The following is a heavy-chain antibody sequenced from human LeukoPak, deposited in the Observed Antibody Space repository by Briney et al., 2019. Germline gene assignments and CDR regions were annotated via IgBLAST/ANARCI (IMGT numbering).Heavy chain of an antibody. Sequence: ASVKVSCKASGYTFTSYYMHWVRQAPGQGLEWMGWINPNSGGTNYAQKFQGRVTMTRDTSISTAYMELSRLRSDDTAVYYCARDRYSSSWYVPDYWGRGTLVTVSS. CDR2: INPNSGGT. CDR1: GYTFTSYY. V-gene: IGHV1-2*02. J-gene: IGHJ4*02. CDR3: ARDRYSSSWYVPDY. D-gene: IGHD6-13*01.